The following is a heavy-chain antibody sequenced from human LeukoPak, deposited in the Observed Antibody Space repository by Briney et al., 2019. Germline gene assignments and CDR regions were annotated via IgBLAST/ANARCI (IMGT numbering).Heavy chain of an antibody. V-gene: IGHV1-8*03. J-gene: IGHJ4*02. CDR1: GYTFTIYD. CDR3: ARHGSSHYDY. Sequence: ASAKDSCKASGYTFTIYDINWGRHETGQGLEWMGWMIPNSGITGYAQKFQGRVTITTNTSISTACMELCSVRSADTAMYYCARHGSSHYDYWGQGTLVTVSS. D-gene: IGHD6-13*01. CDR2: MIPNSGIT.